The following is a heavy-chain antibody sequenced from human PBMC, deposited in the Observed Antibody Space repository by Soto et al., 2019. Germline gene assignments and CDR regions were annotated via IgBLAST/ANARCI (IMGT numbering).Heavy chain of an antibody. J-gene: IGHJ1*01. D-gene: IGHD2-21*01. CDR3: ARGPLSPSDSYLHPYFDY. Sequence: ASETLSLTCTVSGDSTDSGAYYWSWIRQHPGKGLEWIGYIYSSGNTFYNPSLRSRVTISVDTSKNQFSLKLGSVTAADTAVYYCARGPLSPSDSYLHPYFDYCGQGSLVTVSS. CDR2: IYSSGNT. V-gene: IGHV4-31*03. CDR1: GDSTDSGAYY.